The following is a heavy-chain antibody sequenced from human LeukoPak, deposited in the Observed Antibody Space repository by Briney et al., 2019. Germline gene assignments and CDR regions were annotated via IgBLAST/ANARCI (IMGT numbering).Heavy chain of an antibody. V-gene: IGHV4-39*02. CDR2: IYYSGST. J-gene: IGHJ4*02. CDR3: ARDPISGIAAAGLDY. Sequence: SETLSLTCTVSGGSISSSSYYWGWIRQPPGKGLEWIGSIYYSGSTYYNPSLKSRVTISVDTSKNQFSLKLSSVTAADTAVYYCARDPISGIAAAGLDYWGQGTLVTVSS. CDR1: GGSISSSSYY. D-gene: IGHD6-13*01.